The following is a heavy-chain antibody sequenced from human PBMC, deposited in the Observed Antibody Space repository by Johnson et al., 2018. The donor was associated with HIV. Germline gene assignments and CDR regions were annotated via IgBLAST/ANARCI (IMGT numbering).Heavy chain of an antibody. CDR2: ISGDGSST. J-gene: IGHJ3*02. CDR3: ARACRDGYTCDAFDI. Sequence: VQLVESGGGLVQPGGSLRLSCAASGFTFSSYWMHWVRQAPGKGLVWVSRISGDGSSTYYADSVNGRFTISRDNSKNTLYLQMNSLRAEDTALYYCARACRDGYTCDAFDIWGQGTMVTVSS. V-gene: IGHV3-74*02. D-gene: IGHD5-24*01. CDR1: GFTFSSYW.